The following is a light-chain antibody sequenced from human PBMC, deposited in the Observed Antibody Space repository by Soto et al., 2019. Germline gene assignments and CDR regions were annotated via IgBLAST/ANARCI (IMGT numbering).Light chain of an antibody. CDR1: QGISTE. CDR2: GAS. CDR3: LQDYTYPWT. J-gene: IGKJ1*01. V-gene: IGKV1-6*01. Sequence: IQMTQSPSSLSASVGDRVTITCRASQGISTELGWYQQRPGKAPKVLIYGASNLQSGVPSRFSGSESGTDFALTLSGLQPEDFATYYCLQDYTYPWTFGQGTKVEMK.